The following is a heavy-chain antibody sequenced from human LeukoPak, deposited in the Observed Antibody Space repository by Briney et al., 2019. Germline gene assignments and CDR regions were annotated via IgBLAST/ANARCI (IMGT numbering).Heavy chain of an antibody. CDR1: GFSFSTHA. J-gene: IGHJ6*03. CDR2: ISGSGDNT. Sequence: GGSLRLSCAASGFSFSTHAMGWVRQAPGKGLEWVSVISGSGDNTYQADSVKGRFIISRDNSNNTLSVQMNSLRAEDTAVYYCVKGAKYSGSSADYFYMDVWAKGTTVTVSS. V-gene: IGHV3-23*01. D-gene: IGHD1-26*01. CDR3: VKGAKYSGSSADYFYMDV.